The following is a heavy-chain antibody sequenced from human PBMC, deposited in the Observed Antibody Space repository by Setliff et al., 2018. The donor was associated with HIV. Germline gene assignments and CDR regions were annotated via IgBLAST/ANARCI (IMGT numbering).Heavy chain of an antibody. V-gene: IGHV3-23*01. J-gene: IGHJ4*02. Sequence: GGSLRLSCAASGFTFDDYGMSWVRQAPGKGLEWVSSITGSGDSTYYANSVKGRFTISRDSSKNTLYLQMNSLRAEDTAVYYCAKDRYYDSSGSPFDYWGQGTLVTVSS. CDR3: AKDRYYDSSGSPFDY. CDR2: ITGSGDST. CDR1: GFTFDDYG. D-gene: IGHD3-22*01.